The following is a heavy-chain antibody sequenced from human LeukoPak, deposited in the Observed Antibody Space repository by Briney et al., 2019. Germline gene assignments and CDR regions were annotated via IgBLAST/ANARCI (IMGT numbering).Heavy chain of an antibody. D-gene: IGHD3-22*01. CDR1: GFTFSSYW. Sequence: GGSVRLSCVASGFTFSSYWMYWVRQAPGKGPVWVSRIHSDESSATYADSAKGRFTISRDNAKNTLYLQMNSLRAEDTAVYYCARMHYDSSGYGIDYWGQGTLVTVSS. CDR2: IHSDESSA. J-gene: IGHJ4*02. CDR3: ARMHYDSSGYGIDY. V-gene: IGHV3-74*01.